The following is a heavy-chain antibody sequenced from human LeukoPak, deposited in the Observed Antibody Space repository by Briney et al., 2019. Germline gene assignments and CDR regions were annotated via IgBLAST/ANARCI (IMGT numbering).Heavy chain of an antibody. Sequence: PGRSLRLSCAASGFTFSSYGRHWVRQAPGKGLEWVAVISYDGSNKYYADSVKGRFTISRDNSKNTLYLKMNSLRAEDTAVYYCAKTYDSDYYYYGIDVWGQGTTVTVSS. CDR1: GFTFSSYG. D-gene: IGHD5-12*01. CDR3: AKTYDSDYYYYGIDV. CDR2: ISYDGSNK. V-gene: IGHV3-30*18. J-gene: IGHJ6*02.